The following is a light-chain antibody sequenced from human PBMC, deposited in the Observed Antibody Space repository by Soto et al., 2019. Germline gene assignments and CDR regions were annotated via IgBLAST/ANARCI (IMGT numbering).Light chain of an antibody. CDR2: DAS. J-gene: IGKJ5*01. V-gene: IGKV1-5*01. CDR3: QQHNSFSIT. Sequence: DIHMTQSPSTLPASGGDRVTITCRASQSISNWLAWYQQKPGKAPNLLIYDASSLQSGVPSRFSGSGFGTEFTLTISSLQADDFATYYCQQHNSFSITFGQGTRLEL. CDR1: QSISNW.